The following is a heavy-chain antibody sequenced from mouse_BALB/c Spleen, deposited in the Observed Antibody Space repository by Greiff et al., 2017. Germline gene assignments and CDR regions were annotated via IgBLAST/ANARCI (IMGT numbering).Heavy chain of an antibody. CDR1: GYTFTDYE. CDR3: TRSYRYDEDY. CDR2: IDPETGGT. D-gene: IGHD2-14*01. V-gene: IGHV1-15*01. J-gene: IGHJ2*01. Sequence: QVQLQQSGAELVRPGASVTLSCKASGYTFTDYEMHWVKQTPVHGLEWIGAIDPETGGTAYNQKFKGKATLTADKSSSTAYMELRSLTSEDSAVYYCTRSYRYDEDYWGQGTTLTVSS.